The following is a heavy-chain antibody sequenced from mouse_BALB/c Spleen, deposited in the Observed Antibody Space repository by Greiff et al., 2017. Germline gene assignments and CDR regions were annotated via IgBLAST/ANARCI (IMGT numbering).Heavy chain of an antibody. CDR2: INPYNDGT. V-gene: IGHV1-14*01. D-gene: IGHD1-2*01. J-gene: IGHJ4*01. CDR1: GYTFTSYV. Sequence: VQLQQSGPELVKLGASVKMSCKASGYTFTSYVMHWVKQKPGQGLEWIGYINPYNDGTKYNEKFKGKATLTSDKSSSTAYMELSSLTSEDSAVYYCAREVITTAHAMDYWGQGTSVTVSS. CDR3: AREVITTAHAMDY.